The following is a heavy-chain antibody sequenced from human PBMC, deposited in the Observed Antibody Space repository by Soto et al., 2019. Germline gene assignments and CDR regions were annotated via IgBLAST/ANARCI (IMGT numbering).Heavy chain of an antibody. CDR2: IYYGGST. CDR3: SKTDYYYYGMDV. Sequence: QVQLQQWGAGLLKPSETLSLTCAVYGGSFSGYYWSWIRQPPGKGLEWIGSIYYGGSTFYNPSLKSRVTISVDTSKNQFSLRLSSVTAADTAVYYCSKTDYYYYGMDVWGQGTTVTVSS. J-gene: IGHJ6*02. V-gene: IGHV4-34*01. CDR1: GGSFSGYY.